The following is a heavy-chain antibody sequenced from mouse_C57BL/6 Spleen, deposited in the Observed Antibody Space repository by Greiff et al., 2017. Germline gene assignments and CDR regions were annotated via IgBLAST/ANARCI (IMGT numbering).Heavy chain of an antibody. CDR1: GYAFTNYL. Sequence: VQLQQSGAELVRPGTSVKVSCKASGYAFTNYLIEWVKQRPGQGLEWIGVINPGSGGTNYNEKFKGKATLTADKSSSTAYMQLSSLTSEDSAVYFCASSSGYPFAYWGQGTLVTVSA. CDR3: ASSSGYPFAY. J-gene: IGHJ3*01. D-gene: IGHD3-2*02. CDR2: INPGSGGT. V-gene: IGHV1-54*01.